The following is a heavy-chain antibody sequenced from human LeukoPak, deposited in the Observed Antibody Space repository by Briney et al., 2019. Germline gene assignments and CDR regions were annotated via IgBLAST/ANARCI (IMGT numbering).Heavy chain of an antibody. V-gene: IGHV3-7*05. CDR1: GGSISSYY. CDR3: ARSPHFDY. CDR2: IKQDGSEK. J-gene: IGHJ4*02. Sequence: TSETLSLTCTVSGGSISSYYWSWVRQAPGKGLEWVANIKQDGSEKYYVDSVKGRFTISRDNAKNSLYLQMNNLRAEDTAVYYCARSPHFDYWGQGTLVTVSS.